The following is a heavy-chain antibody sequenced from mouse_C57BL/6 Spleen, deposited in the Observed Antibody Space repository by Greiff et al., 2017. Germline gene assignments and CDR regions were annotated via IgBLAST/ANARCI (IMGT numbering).Heavy chain of an antibody. CDR2: INPSTGGT. CDR3: ARTGPSYFDY. V-gene: IGHV1-42*01. Sequence: VQLQQSGPELVKPGASVKISCKASGYSFTGYYMNWVKQSPEKSLEWIGEINPSTGGTTYNQKFKAKATLTVDKSSSTAYMQLKSLTSEDSAVYYCARTGPSYFDYWGQGTTRTVSS. D-gene: IGHD3-3*01. J-gene: IGHJ2*01. CDR1: GYSFTGYY.